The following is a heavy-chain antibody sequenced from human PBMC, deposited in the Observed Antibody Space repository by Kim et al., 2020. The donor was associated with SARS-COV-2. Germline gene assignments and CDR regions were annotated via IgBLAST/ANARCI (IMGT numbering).Heavy chain of an antibody. J-gene: IGHJ6*02. CDR3: ASLLTPRNGMDV. V-gene: IGHV1-2*06. D-gene: IGHD3-10*01. CDR2: INPNSGGT. CDR1: GYTFTGYY. Sequence: ASVKVSCKASGYTFTGYYMHWVRQAPGQGLEWMGRINPNSGGTNYAQKFQGRVTMTRDTSISTAYMELSRLRSDDTAVYYCASLLTPRNGMDVWGQGTTVTVSS.